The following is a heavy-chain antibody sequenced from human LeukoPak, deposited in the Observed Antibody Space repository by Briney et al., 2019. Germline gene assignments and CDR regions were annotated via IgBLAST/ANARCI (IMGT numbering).Heavy chain of an antibody. CDR2: ITPILGIA. D-gene: IGHD6-6*01. V-gene: IGHV1-69*04. J-gene: IGHJ4*02. CDR3: ARLSYGIAAHGSGPTNFDY. Sequence: EASVKVSCKASGGTFSSYAISWVRQAPGQGLEWMGRITPILGIANYAQKFQGRVTITADKSTSTAYMELSSLRSEDTAVYYCARLSYGIAAHGSGPTNFDYWGQGTLVTVSS. CDR1: GGTFSSYA.